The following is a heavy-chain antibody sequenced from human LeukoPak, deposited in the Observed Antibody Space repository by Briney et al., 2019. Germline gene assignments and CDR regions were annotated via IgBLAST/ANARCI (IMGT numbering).Heavy chain of an antibody. CDR1: GFTFSSYA. V-gene: IGHV3-23*01. D-gene: IGHD1-26*01. CDR2: ISGSGAST. Sequence: GGSLRLSCVASGFTFSSYALNWVRQTPGKGLEWVSTISGSGASTYYADAVRGRFTISRDNSRNTLQLQMNSLRAEDTAVYYCARDLGSGSDSSYFDSWGQGTPVTVSS. J-gene: IGHJ4*02. CDR3: ARDLGSGSDSSYFDS.